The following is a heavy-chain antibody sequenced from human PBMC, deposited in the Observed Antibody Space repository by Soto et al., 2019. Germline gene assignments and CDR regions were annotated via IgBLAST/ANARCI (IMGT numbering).Heavy chain of an antibody. CDR2: ISSGSSYI. J-gene: IGHJ5*01. CDR1: GFTFSSYT. CDR3: ARDILSGGAYPDS. Sequence: EVQLVESGGGLVKPGGSLRLSCAASGFTFSSYTMNWVRQAPGKGLEWISSISSGSSYIYYAGSVKGRFTISRDNAQHSLFLQMNSLRADDTAVYYCARDILSGGAYPDSWGQGTKVTVSS. V-gene: IGHV3-21*01. D-gene: IGHD3-10*01.